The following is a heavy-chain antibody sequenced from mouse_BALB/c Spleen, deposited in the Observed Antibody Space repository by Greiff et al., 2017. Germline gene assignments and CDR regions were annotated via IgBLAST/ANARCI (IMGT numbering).Heavy chain of an antibody. CDR1: GYTFTSYW. CDR2: IYPSDSYT. CDR3: TRSDDGYYRYAMDY. V-gene: IGHV1-69*02. D-gene: IGHD2-3*01. J-gene: IGHJ4*01. Sequence: QVQLQQPGAELVRPGASVKLSCKASGYTFTSYWINWVKQRPGQGLEWIGNIYPSDSYTNYNQKFKDKATLTVDKSSSTADMQLSSPTSEDSAVYYCTRSDDGYYRYAMDYWGQGTSVTVSS.